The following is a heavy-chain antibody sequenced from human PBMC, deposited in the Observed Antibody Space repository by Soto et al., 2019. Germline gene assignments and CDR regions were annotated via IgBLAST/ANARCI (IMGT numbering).Heavy chain of an antibody. CDR3: AKGLKVVVAATH. Sequence: GGSLRLSCAASGVTFSSYSMNWVRQAPGKGLERVSYISSSSSTIYYADSVKGRFTISRDNAKNTLYLQMNSLRAEDTAVYYCAKGLKVVVAATHWGQGTLVTVSS. J-gene: IGHJ4*02. V-gene: IGHV3-48*01. D-gene: IGHD2-15*01. CDR1: GVTFSSYS. CDR2: ISSSSSTI.